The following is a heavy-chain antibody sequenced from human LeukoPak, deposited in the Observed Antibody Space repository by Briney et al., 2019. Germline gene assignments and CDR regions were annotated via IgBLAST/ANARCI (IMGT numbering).Heavy chain of an antibody. CDR2: IYPGYSDT. J-gene: IGHJ4*02. V-gene: IGHV5-51*01. D-gene: IGHD1-1*01. CDR1: GYSLTSYW. CDR3: ARHRQYNWNDVVVDY. Sequence: GESPKISCQGSGYSLTSYWIGLVRQMPGKGLELIGIIYPGYSDTRYRPSFQRSVTISADKSISTAYLQWSSLKASDTAMYYCARHRQYNWNDVVVDYWGQGTLVTVSS.